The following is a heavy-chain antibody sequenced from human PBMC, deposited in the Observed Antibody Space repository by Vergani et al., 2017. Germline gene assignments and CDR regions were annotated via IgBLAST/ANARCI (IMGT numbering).Heavy chain of an antibody. CDR3: AKANPRNSGYDYLYYYPAIDV. Sequence: EVQLLESGGDLVQPGGSLRLSCAASGFTFNHFAMNWFRQAPGKGLEWVSGISGSGGSTYYAGSVKGRFTISRDSSKNTLYLQMNSLSAGDTAVYYCAKANPRNSGYDYLYYYPAIDVWGQGTTVTVSS. CDR2: ISGSGGST. J-gene: IGHJ6*02. V-gene: IGHV3-23*01. D-gene: IGHD5-12*01. CDR1: GFTFNHFA.